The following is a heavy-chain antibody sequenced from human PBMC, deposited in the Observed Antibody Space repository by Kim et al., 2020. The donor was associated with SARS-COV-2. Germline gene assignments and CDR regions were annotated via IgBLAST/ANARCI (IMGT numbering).Heavy chain of an antibody. J-gene: IGHJ4*02. CDR3: ARLACSSTSCRDY. Sequence: YAQKSQDRVTITRNTSISTAYMELSSLRSEDTAVYYCARLACSSTSCRDYWGQGTLVTVSS. D-gene: IGHD2-2*01. V-gene: IGHV1-8*01.